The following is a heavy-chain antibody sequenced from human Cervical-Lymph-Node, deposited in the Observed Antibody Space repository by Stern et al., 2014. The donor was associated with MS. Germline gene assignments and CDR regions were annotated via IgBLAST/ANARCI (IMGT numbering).Heavy chain of an antibody. J-gene: IGHJ6*02. D-gene: IGHD4-17*01. CDR1: GFTFRRYW. V-gene: IGHV3-74*02. CDR2: INSDGNST. CDR3: TTLPFTVTTASYTYGMDV. Sequence: EDQLVESGGGLVQPGGSLRLSCVASGFTFRRYWMHWVRQAPGKGLVWVSRINSDGNSTNYADSVKGRFTISRDNAKNTLYLQMNSLRADDTAVYYCTTLPFTVTTASYTYGMDVWGQGTTVTVSS.